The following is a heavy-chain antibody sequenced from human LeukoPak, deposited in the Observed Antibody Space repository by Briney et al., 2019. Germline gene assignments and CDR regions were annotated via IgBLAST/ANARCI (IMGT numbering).Heavy chain of an antibody. J-gene: IGHJ4*02. CDR3: ARGERLGPDF. CDR2: IHYSGST. V-gene: IGHV4-59*01. Sequence: PSETLSLTCTVSGDSIIGYYWSWIRQPPGKGLEWIGYIHYSGSTNYNPSLQSRVTISVDTSRSHFSLKLSSATAADTAVYYCARGERLGPDFWGQGTLVTVFS. D-gene: IGHD1-1*01. CDR1: GDSIIGYY.